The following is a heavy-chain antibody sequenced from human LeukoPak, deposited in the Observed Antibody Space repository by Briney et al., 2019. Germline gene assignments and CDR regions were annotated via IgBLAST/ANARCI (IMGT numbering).Heavy chain of an antibody. Sequence: PSETLPLTCTVSGGSISSYYWSWIRQPPGKGLEWIGYIYYSGSTNYNPSLKSRVTISVDTSKNQFSLKLSSVTAADTAVYYCAGGGSGYDYVDYWGQGTLVTVSS. CDR3: AGGGSGYDYVDY. J-gene: IGHJ4*02. CDR1: GGSISSYY. D-gene: IGHD5-12*01. CDR2: IYYSGST. V-gene: IGHV4-59*01.